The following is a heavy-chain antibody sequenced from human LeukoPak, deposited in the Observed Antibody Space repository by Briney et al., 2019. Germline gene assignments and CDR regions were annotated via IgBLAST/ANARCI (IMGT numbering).Heavy chain of an antibody. Sequence: SETLSLTCTVSGGSTSSSNYYWGWIRQPPGRGLEWIGGIHYSGNTYYNPSLKSRVTISVDTSKNQFSLKLSSVTAADTAVYYCARLGAGPTYYDFWSGYSSFYFDYWGQGTLVTVSS. D-gene: IGHD3-3*01. CDR3: ARLGAGPTYYDFWSGYSSFYFDY. J-gene: IGHJ4*02. CDR2: IHYSGNT. V-gene: IGHV4-39*01. CDR1: GGSTSSSNYY.